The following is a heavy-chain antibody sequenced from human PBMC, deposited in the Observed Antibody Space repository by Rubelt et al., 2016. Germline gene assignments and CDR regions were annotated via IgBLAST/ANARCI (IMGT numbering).Heavy chain of an antibody. CDR2: ISGSGGST. Sequence: EVQLLESGGGLVQPGGSLRLSCAASGFTFSSYAMSWVRQAPGKGLEWVSAISGSGGSTYYADSAKGRFTISRDNSKNTLYLQMNSLRAEDTAVYYCAKDNPRGANTGSGYYGCRDYWGQGTLVTVSS. V-gene: IGHV3-23*01. D-gene: IGHD3-22*01. J-gene: IGHJ4*02. CDR3: AKDNPRGANTGSGYYGCRDY. CDR1: GFTFSSYA.